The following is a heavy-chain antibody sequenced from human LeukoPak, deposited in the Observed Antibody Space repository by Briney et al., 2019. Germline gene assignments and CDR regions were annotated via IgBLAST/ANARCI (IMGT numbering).Heavy chain of an antibody. CDR3: AKGPNMFSSSWLDY. CDR1: GFTFSSYG. J-gene: IGHJ4*02. V-gene: IGHV3-30*02. CDR2: IRYDGSNK. Sequence: GGSLRLSCAASGFTFSSYGMHWVRQAPGKGLEWVAFIRYDGSNKYYADSVKGRFTISRDNSKNTLYLQMNRLRAEDTAMYYCAKGPNMFSSSWLDYWGPGTLVTVSS. D-gene: IGHD6-13*01.